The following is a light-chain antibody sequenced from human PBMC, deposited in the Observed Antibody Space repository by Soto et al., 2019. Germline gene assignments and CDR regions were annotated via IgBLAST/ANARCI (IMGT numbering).Light chain of an antibody. J-gene: IGKJ1*01. Sequence: AIQMTQSPSSLSASVGDRVTITCRASQGVRNDLAWYQQKPGKAPTVLIYAASRLQSGVPTRVSGSGSGTDVTLTINSLQPEDFATYYGLQDYNYPRTFGQGTRVEV. CDR2: AAS. CDR3: LQDYNYPRT. V-gene: IGKV1-6*01. CDR1: QGVRND.